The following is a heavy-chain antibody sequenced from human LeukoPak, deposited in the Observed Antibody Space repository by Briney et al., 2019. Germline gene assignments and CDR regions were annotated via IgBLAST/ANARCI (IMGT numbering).Heavy chain of an antibody. V-gene: IGHV1-69*05. D-gene: IGHD5-18*01. J-gene: IGHJ4*02. Sequence: GASVKVSCKASGGTFSSYAISWVRQAPGQGLEWMGGIIPIFGTANYAQKFQGRVTITTDESTSTAYMELSSLRSEDTAVYYCGSGHSYGQFDYWGQGTLVTVSS. CDR3: GSGHSYGQFDY. CDR2: IIPIFGTA. CDR1: GGTFSSYA.